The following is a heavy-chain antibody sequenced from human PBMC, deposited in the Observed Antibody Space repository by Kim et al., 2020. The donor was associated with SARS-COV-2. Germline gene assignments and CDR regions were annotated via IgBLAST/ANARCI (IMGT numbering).Heavy chain of an antibody. CDR1: GFTFDDYA. Sequence: GGSLRLSCAASGFTFDDYAMHWVRQAPGKGLEWVSLISGDGGSTYYADSVKGRFTISRDNSKNSLYLQMNSLRTEDTALYYCAKGHLKDCSGGSCYSVGSYYYYGMDVWGQGTTVTVSS. V-gene: IGHV3-43*02. D-gene: IGHD2-15*01. CDR3: AKGHLKDCSGGSCYSVGSYYYYGMDV. J-gene: IGHJ6*02. CDR2: ISGDGGST.